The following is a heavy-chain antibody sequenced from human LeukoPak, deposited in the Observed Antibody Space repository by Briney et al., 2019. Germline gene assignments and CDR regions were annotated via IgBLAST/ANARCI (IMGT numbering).Heavy chain of an antibody. CDR1: GFTFSSYW. D-gene: IGHD3-10*01. CDR2: INSDGSST. CDR3: ARELYYGSGSPGRD. J-gene: IGHJ4*02. Sequence: GGSLRLSRAASGFTFSSYWMHWVRQAPGKGLVWVSRINSDGSSTTYADSVKGRFTISRDNAKNTLHLQMNSLRVEDTAVYYCARELYYGSGSPGRDWGQGTLVTVSS. V-gene: IGHV3-74*01.